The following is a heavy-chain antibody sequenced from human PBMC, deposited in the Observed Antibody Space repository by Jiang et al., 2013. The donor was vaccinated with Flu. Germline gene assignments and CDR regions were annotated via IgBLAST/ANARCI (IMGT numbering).Heavy chain of an antibody. D-gene: IGHD2-8*02. Sequence: QSGSELKEPGASVKVSCKASGYTFTTYAMNWVRQAPGQGLEWMGWINTNTGNPTFAREFTGRFVFSLDTSISTAYLQITSLKAEDTAVYFCTRSLCPGGVCYRGSDYYTMDVWG. CDR1: GYTFTTYA. J-gene: IGHJ6*02. CDR2: INTNTGNP. V-gene: IGHV7-4-1*02. CDR3: TRSLCPGGVCYRGSDYYTMDV.